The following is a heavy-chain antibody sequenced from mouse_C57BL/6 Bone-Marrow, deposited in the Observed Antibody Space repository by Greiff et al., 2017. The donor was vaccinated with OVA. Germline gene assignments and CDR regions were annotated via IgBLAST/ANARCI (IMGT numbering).Heavy chain of an antibody. J-gene: IGHJ2*01. Sequence: VKLQESGPGLVAPSQSLSITCTVSGFSLTSYAISWVRQPPGKGLEWLGVIWTGGGTNYNSALKSRLSISKDNSKSQVFLKMNSLQTDDTARYYCARKSIYYDYDYFDYWGQGTTLTVSS. CDR3: ARKSIYYDYDYFDY. D-gene: IGHD2-4*01. V-gene: IGHV2-9-1*01. CDR1: GFSLTSYA. CDR2: IWTGGGT.